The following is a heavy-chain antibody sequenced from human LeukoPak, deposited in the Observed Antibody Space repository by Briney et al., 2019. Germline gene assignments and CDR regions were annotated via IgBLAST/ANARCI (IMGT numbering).Heavy chain of an antibody. V-gene: IGHV3-43D*03. CDR3: AKDGRDGYNWAIADY. D-gene: IGHD5-24*01. CDR1: GFIFDDYA. CDR2: ITWDGGRT. J-gene: IGHJ4*02. Sequence: PGGSLRLSCAASGFIFDDYAMHWVRQAPGKGLEWVSLITWDGGRTYYADSVKGRFTISRDNSKNSLYLQMNSLRPEDTALYYCAKDGRDGYNWAIADYWGQGTLVTVSS.